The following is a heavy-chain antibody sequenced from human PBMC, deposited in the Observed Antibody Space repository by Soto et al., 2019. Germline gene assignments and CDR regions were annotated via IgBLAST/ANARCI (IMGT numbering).Heavy chain of an antibody. V-gene: IGHV3-23*01. Sequence: GGSLRLSCGVSGFICSSYDMSWVRQAPGKGLEWVSTILVGGSTHYEDSVKGRFTISRDTSKNAVYLQMNSLTAGDTAMYYCAKATATGGGAFEVYGQGTMVTVSS. CDR1: GFICSSYD. CDR3: AKATATGGGAFEV. D-gene: IGHD2-8*02. CDR2: ILVGGST. J-gene: IGHJ3*01.